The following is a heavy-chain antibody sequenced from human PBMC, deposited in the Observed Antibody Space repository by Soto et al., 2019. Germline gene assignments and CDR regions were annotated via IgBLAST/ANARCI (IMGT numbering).Heavy chain of an antibody. D-gene: IGHD3-3*01. CDR3: ARADYDFWSGYYVGNWFDP. CDR2: MNPNSGNT. Sequence: WASVKVSCKASGYTFTSYDINWVRQATGQGLEWMGWMNPNSGNTGYAQKFQGRVTMTRNTSISTAYMELSSLRSEDTAVYYCARADYDFWSGYYVGNWFDPWGQGTLVTVSS. J-gene: IGHJ5*02. V-gene: IGHV1-8*01. CDR1: GYTFTSYD.